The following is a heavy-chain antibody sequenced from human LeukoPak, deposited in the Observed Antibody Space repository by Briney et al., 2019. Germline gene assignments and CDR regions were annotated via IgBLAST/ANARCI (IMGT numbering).Heavy chain of an antibody. Sequence: GASVKVSCKTSGYTFTGYYMHWVRQAPGQGLEWMGWMNPNSGDTNYAQKFQDRVTMARDTSISTAYMELSSLRSDDTAVYYCARAQSLTAPAGTFANSWGQGTLVTVSS. V-gene: IGHV1-2*02. D-gene: IGHD6-13*01. CDR2: MNPNSGDT. J-gene: IGHJ4*02. CDR1: GYTFTGYY. CDR3: ARAQSLTAPAGTFANS.